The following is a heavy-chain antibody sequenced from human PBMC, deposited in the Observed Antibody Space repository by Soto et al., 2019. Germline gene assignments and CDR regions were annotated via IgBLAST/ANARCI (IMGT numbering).Heavy chain of an antibody. V-gene: IGHV3-23*01. D-gene: IGHD2-15*01. Sequence: GGSLRLSCAASGFTFSSYAMAWVRQASGKGLEWVSIISGSGGDTFYADSVKGRFTMSRDNSKNTVCLQMSSLRAEDTAVYYCAKPSSGYCSDGSCHSGDFDIWGQGTMVTVSS. CDR1: GFTFSSYA. J-gene: IGHJ3*02. CDR2: ISGSGGDT. CDR3: AKPSSGYCSDGSCHSGDFDI.